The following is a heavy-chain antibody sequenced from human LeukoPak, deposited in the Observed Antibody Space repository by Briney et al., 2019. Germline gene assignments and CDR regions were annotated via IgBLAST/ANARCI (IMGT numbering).Heavy chain of an antibody. CDR2: INPSGGST. CDR3: ARDRSSGWYFTHLYYYYYGMDV. CDR1: GYTFTSYY. D-gene: IGHD6-19*01. Sequence: ASVKVSCKASGYTFTSYYMHWVRQAPGQGLEWMGIINPSGGSTSYAQKFQGRVTMTRDTSTSTVYMELSSLRSEDTAVYYCARDRSSGWYFTHLYYYYYGMDVWGQGTTVTVS. J-gene: IGHJ6*02. V-gene: IGHV1-46*01.